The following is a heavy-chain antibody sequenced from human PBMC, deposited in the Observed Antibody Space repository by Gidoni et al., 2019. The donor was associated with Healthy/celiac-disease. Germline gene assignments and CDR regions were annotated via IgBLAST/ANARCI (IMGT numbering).Heavy chain of an antibody. CDR1: GNSCTSYW. D-gene: IGHD3-3*01. V-gene: IGHV5-51*01. CDR2: IYPGDSDT. Sequence: EVQLVQSGAEVKKPGESLKIPCKGSGNSCTSYWIGWVRQMPGKGLEWMGIIYPGDSDTRYSPSFPGQVTISADKSISTAYLQWSSLKASDTAMYYCASSYYDFWSGYPGWFDPWGQGTLVTVSS. J-gene: IGHJ5*02. CDR3: ASSYYDFWSGYPGWFDP.